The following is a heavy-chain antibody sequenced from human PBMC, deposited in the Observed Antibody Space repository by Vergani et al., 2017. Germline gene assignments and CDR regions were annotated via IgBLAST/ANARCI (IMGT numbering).Heavy chain of an antibody. D-gene: IGHD3-22*01. V-gene: IGHV4-30-4*08. CDR3: ARDRSDYYDSGGYFRGWYFDL. CDR1: GGSISSGDYY. Sequence: QVQLQESGPGLVKPSQTLSLTCTVSGGSISSGDYYWSWIRQPPGKGLELIGYIYYSGSTYYNPSLKSRVTISVDTSKNQFSLKLSSVTAADTAVYYCARDRSDYYDSGGYFRGWYFDLWGRGTLVTVSS. J-gene: IGHJ2*01. CDR2: IYYSGST.